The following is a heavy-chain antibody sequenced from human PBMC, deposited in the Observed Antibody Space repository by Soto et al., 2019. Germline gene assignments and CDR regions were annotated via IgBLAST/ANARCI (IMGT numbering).Heavy chain of an antibody. V-gene: IGHV4-39*07. CDR2: FYFGGST. CDR1: GGSFSSSNDY. CDR3: ARKNDYDDYAGIFDY. Sequence: SETLSLTCTVSGGSFSSSNDYWVWIRQPPGKGLEWVGSFYFGGSTYYNPSLMSRVIVSVDTSKNQFSLKLTSVTAADTAVYYCARKNDYDDYAGIFDYWGQGILVTVSS. J-gene: IGHJ4*02. D-gene: IGHD4-17*01.